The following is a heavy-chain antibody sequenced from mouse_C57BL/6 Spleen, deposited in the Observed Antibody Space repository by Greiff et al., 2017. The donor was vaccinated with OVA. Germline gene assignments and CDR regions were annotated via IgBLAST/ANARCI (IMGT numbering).Heavy chain of an antibody. D-gene: IGHD1-1*02. J-gene: IGHJ4*01. Sequence: EVHLVESGGGLVQPGGSLKLSCAASGFTFSDYGMAWVRQAPRKGPEWVAFISNLAYSIYYADTVTGRFTISRENAKNTLYLEMSSLRSEDTAMYYCARLPHYDYDAMDYWGQGTSVTVSS. CDR3: ARLPHYDYDAMDY. V-gene: IGHV5-15*01. CDR2: ISNLAYSI. CDR1: GFTFSDYG.